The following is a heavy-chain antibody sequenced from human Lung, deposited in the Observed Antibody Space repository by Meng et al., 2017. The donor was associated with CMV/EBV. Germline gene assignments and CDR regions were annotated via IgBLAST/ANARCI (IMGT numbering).Heavy chain of an antibody. J-gene: IGHJ4*02. CDR3: AREAGGSGYDFVDY. Sequence: ASXXVSXKASGLFFTGYYIHWVRKARGQGLEWMGWINPNSGGTKDAQKFQGRVTMPRDTSIRTTYMELRSLRSDDTAVYYCAREAGGSGYDFVDYWGQGTLVTVSS. CDR1: GLFFTGYY. D-gene: IGHD5-12*01. CDR2: INPNSGGT. V-gene: IGHV1-2*02.